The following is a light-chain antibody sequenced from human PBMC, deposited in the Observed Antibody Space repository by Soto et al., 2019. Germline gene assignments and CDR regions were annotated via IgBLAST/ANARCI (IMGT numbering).Light chain of an antibody. J-gene: IGLJ1*01. V-gene: IGLV2-14*03. CDR1: SSDVGGSNY. CDR3: SSYTSSSTYV. CDR2: DVS. Sequence: QSALTQPASVSGSPGQSITISGTGTSSDVGGSNYVSWYQQHPGKAPKLIIFDVSHRPSGFSNRFSGSKDGNTASLTISGLQAGDDADYYCSSYTSSSTYVFGTGTKLTVL.